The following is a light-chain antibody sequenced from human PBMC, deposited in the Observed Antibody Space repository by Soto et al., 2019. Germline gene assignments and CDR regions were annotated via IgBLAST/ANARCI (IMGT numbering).Light chain of an antibody. J-gene: IGKJ5*01. CDR1: QSLSNTY. CDR2: DTS. V-gene: IGKV3-20*01. CDR3: QQYDNSEII. Sequence: EPVLTQSPGTLSVSPGERAALSCRTSQSLSNTYVAWYQQKPGQAPRLLMFDTSKRATGIPDRFIGSGSGTDFTLTISRLEPEDFAVFFCQQYDNSEIIFGQGTRLEIK.